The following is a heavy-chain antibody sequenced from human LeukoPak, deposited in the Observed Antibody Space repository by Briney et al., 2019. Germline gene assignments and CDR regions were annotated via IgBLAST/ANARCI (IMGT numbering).Heavy chain of an antibody. CDR2: ISGSGGST. CDR3: AKDEQQLVLFDY. CDR1: GFTLSSYA. V-gene: IGHV3-23*01. D-gene: IGHD6-13*01. J-gene: IGHJ4*02. Sequence: GGSLRLSCAASGFTLSSYAMSWVRQAPGKGLEWVSAISGSGGSTYYADSVKGRFTISRDNSKNTLYLQMNSLRAEDTAVYYCAKDEQQLVLFDYWGQGTLATVSS.